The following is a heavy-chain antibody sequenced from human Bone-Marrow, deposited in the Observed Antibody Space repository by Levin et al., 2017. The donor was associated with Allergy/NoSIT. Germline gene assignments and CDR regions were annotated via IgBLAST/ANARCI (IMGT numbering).Heavy chain of an antibody. J-gene: IGHJ6*02. Sequence: QTLSLTCTFSGFSLTTNGMSVSWIRQPPGKALEWLARIDWDDDKFYNTSLKARLTISKDTSKNQVVFTMTNMDPLDTAKYYCARLLVIRGVYGIDVWGQGTTVTVSS. CDR2: IDWDDDK. CDR3: ARLLVIRGVYGIDV. V-gene: IGHV2-70*04. D-gene: IGHD3-10*01. CDR1: GFSLTTNGMS.